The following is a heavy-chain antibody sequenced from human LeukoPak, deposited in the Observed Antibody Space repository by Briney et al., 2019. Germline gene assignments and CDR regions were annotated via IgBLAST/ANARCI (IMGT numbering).Heavy chain of an antibody. Sequence: SVTVSLTCSVCTFNIHAFSWVRQPPGQGLQWVGSGITIFCTGNYAHKFQGRPLITTDDSTQTHYIPLSSLRGDSTAVSYYARDLGIIGFYDNHCFDYWGQGTLVTVSS. V-gene: IGHV1-69*05. CDR2: GITIFCTG. CDR3: ARDLGIIGFYDNHCFDY. J-gene: IGHJ4*02. CDR1: VCTFNIHA. D-gene: IGHD1-20*01.